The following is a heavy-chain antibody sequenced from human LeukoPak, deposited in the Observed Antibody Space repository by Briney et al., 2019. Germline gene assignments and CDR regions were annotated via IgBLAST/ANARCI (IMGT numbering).Heavy chain of an antibody. J-gene: IGHJ3*02. V-gene: IGHV4-59*01. CDR3: ATYGDYDAFDI. Sequence: PSETLSLTFTVSGGSISSYYWSWIRQPPGKGLEWIGYIYYSGSTNYNPSLKSRVTISVDTSKNQFSLKLSSVTAADTAVYYCATYGDYDAFDIWGQGTMVTVSS. D-gene: IGHD4-17*01. CDR2: IYYSGST. CDR1: GGSISSYY.